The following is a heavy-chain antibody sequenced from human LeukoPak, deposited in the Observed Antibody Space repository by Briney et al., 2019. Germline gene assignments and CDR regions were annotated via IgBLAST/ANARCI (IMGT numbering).Heavy chain of an antibody. CDR2: IYHSGST. D-gene: IGHD6-19*01. CDR3: ARDPEYSSGPNWFDP. V-gene: IGHV4-4*02. CDR1: GGSISSSNW. J-gene: IGHJ5*02. Sequence: SGTLSLTCAVSGGSISSSNWWSWVRQPPGKGLEWIGEIYHSGSTNYNPSLKSRVTISVDKSKNQFSLRLSSVTAADTAVYYCARDPEYSSGPNWFDPWGQGTLVTVSS.